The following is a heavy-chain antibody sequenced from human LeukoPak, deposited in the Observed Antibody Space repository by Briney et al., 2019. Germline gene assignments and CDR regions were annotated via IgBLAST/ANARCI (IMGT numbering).Heavy chain of an antibody. CDR3: ATETIGRHYDY. J-gene: IGHJ4*02. CDR2: IGPTGSDR. Sequence: TGGSLRLSCTASGLTFSTSGFNWVRQAPGKGLEWVASIGPTGSDRYHADSIKGRFTISRDNANNFLYLQMNSLRAEDTAVYYCATETIGRHYDYWGQGTLLTVSS. D-gene: IGHD1-14*01. CDR1: GLTFSTSG. V-gene: IGHV3-21*06.